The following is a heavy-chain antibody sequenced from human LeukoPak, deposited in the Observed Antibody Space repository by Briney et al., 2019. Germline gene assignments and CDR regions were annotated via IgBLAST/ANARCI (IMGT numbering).Heavy chain of an antibody. CDR1: GGSISTYY. Sequence: SETLSLTCIVSGGSISTYYWNWIRQPAGKGLEWIGRIHTSGSTNYNPSLKSRVTVSVDTSKNQFSLKLSSVTAADTAVYYCARVVSRAMVAFDIWGQGTMVTVSS. CDR3: ARVVSRAMVAFDI. D-gene: IGHD2-8*01. J-gene: IGHJ3*02. V-gene: IGHV4-4*07. CDR2: IHTSGST.